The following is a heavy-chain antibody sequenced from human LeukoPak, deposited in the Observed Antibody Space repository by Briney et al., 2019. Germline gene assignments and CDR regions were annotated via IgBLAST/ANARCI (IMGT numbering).Heavy chain of an antibody. J-gene: IGHJ4*02. V-gene: IGHV3-23*01. Sequence: GGSLRLSCAASGFTFSSYAMSWVRQAPGKGLEGVSAISGSGGSTYYADSVKGRFTISRDNSKNTVSLQMNSLRDDDTAVFYCTKEGATGSRYNFDYWGQGTLVTVSS. CDR2: ISGSGGST. CDR1: GFTFSSYA. D-gene: IGHD2-15*01. CDR3: TKEGATGSRYNFDY.